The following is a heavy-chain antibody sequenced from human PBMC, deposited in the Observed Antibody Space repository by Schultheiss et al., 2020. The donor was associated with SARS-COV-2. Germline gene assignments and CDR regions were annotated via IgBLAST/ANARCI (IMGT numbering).Heavy chain of an antibody. D-gene: IGHD6-6*01. V-gene: IGHV3-23*01. Sequence: GGSLRLSCAASGFTFSSYAMSWVRQAPGKGLEWVSAISGSGGSTYYADSVKGRFTISRENAKNSLYLQMNSLRAGDTAVYYCARDRRIGGYYYYYGMDVWGQGTTVTVSS. CDR1: GFTFSSYA. J-gene: IGHJ6*02. CDR2: ISGSGGST. CDR3: ARDRRIGGYYYYYGMDV.